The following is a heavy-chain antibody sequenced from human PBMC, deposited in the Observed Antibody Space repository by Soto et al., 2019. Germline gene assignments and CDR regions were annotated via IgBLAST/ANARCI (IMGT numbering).Heavy chain of an antibody. J-gene: IGHJ4*02. CDR2: IKQDGSEK. V-gene: IGHV3-7*01. Sequence: GGSLRLSCAASGFAFSTYWMSWVRQAPGKGLEWVANIKQDGSEKYYVDSVKGRFTISRDNAKNSLYLQMNSLKAEDTALYYCAADSGVRDYWGQGTLVTVSS. D-gene: IGHD3-10*01. CDR3: AADSGVRDY. CDR1: GFAFSTYW.